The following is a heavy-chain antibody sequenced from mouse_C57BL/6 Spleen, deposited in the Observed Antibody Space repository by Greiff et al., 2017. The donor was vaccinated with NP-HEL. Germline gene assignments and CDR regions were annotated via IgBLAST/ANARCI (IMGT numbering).Heavy chain of an antibody. J-gene: IGHJ1*03. D-gene: IGHD2-5*01. Sequence: DVKLVESEGGLVQPGSSMKLSCTASGFTFSDYYMAWVRQVPEKGLEWVANFNYDGSSPYYLDSLKSRFIISRDNATTILYLQMSTLQFEDMRTFYCARDRGYSIRGYLDVWGTGTTLTESS. V-gene: IGHV5-16*01. CDR1: GFTFSDYY. CDR2: FNYDGSSP. CDR3: ARDRGYSIRGYLDV.